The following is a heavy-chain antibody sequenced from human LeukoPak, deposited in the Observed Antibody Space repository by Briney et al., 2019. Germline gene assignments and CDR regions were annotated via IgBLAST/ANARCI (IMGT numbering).Heavy chain of an antibody. Sequence: ASVKVSCKASGYTFTSYDINWVRQATGQGLEWMGWMNPNSGNTGYAQKFQGRVTITRSTSISTAYMELSSLRSEDTAVYYCARGRLQLLLGADFFYYMDVWGKGTTVIISS. J-gene: IGHJ6*03. D-gene: IGHD5-18*01. CDR2: MNPNSGNT. CDR3: ARGRLQLLLGADFFYYMDV. CDR1: GYTFTSYD. V-gene: IGHV1-8*03.